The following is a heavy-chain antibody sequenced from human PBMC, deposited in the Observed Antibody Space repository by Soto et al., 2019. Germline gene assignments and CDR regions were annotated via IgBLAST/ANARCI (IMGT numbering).Heavy chain of an antibody. J-gene: IGHJ4*02. CDR1: GYAFTTYG. Sequence: QVHLVQSGAEVKKPGASVKVSCKGSGYAFTTYGITWVRQAPGQGLEWMGWISAHNGNTNYAQKLQGRVTVTRDTSTSTAYMEMRSLRSDDTAVYYCARGRYGDYWGQGDLVTVSS. CDR3: ARGRYGDY. D-gene: IGHD1-1*01. V-gene: IGHV1-18*01. CDR2: ISAHNGNT.